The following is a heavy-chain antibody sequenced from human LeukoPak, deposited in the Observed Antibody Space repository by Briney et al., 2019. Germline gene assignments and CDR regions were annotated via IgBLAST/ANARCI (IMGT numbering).Heavy chain of an antibody. Sequence: GGSLRLSCAASGFTFSSYSMNWVRQAPGKGLEWVSSISSSSSYIYYADSVKGRFTISRDNSKNTLYLQINSLRAEDTAVYYCAKLGYSYDLDYWGQGTLVTVSS. J-gene: IGHJ4*02. CDR3: AKLGYSYDLDY. CDR1: GFTFSSYS. V-gene: IGHV3-21*04. D-gene: IGHD5-18*01. CDR2: ISSSSSYI.